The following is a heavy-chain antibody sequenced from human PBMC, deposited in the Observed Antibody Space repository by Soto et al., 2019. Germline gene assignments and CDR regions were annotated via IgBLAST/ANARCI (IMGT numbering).Heavy chain of an antibody. Sequence: PGESLKISCKGSGYSFTSYWIGWVRQMPGKGLEWIGIIYPGDSDTRYSPSFQGQVTISADKSISTAYLQWSSLKASDTAMYYCARRVDYSSGWYRHWFDPWGQGTLVTVSS. J-gene: IGHJ5*02. D-gene: IGHD6-19*01. V-gene: IGHV5-51*01. CDR3: ARRVDYSSGWYRHWFDP. CDR2: IYPGDSDT. CDR1: GYSFTSYW.